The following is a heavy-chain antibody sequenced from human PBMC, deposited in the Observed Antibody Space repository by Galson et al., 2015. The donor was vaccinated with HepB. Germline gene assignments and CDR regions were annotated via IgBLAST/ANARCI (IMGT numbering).Heavy chain of an antibody. CDR3: AKAPGRSASPTYFNY. V-gene: IGHV3-30*18. J-gene: IGHJ4*02. CDR2: ISYDGSDK. Sequence: SLRLSCAASGFTFSTYGMYWVRQAPGRGLEWVSVISYDGSDKDYADSVKGRFTISRDNSKNTLYLQMNSLRVEDTAVYYCAKAPGRSASPTYFNYWGQGTLVTVSS. CDR1: GFTFSTYG. D-gene: IGHD2-2*01.